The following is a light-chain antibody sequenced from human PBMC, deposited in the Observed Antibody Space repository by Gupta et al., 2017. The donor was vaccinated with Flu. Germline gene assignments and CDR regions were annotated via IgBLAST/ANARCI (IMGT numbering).Light chain of an antibody. J-gene: IGKJ2*02. Sequence: DIHMTQSPSSLSASVVDRVTITFRASQSISSYLHWYQQKPGKAPKLLIYAGSSVKSGVPSRFSGSGSGTDLTLTISRLQPEDFANYYCLQTDSNLCILGQGTRLEMK. CDR2: AGS. CDR3: LQTDSNLCI. CDR1: QSISSY. V-gene: IGKV1-39*01.